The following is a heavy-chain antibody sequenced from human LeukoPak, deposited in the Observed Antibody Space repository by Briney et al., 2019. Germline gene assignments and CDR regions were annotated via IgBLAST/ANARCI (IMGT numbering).Heavy chain of an antibody. CDR1: GGSISRYY. CDR3: AKVGDFGSGTSFDY. CDR2: IYYSGST. Sequence: SETPSLTCTVSGGSISRYYWSWIRQPPGKELEWIGYIYYSGSTNYNPSLKSRVTISIDTSKNQFSLMLSSVTAADTAVYYCAKVGDFGSGTSFDYWGQGTLVTVSS. V-gene: IGHV4-59*01. J-gene: IGHJ4*02. D-gene: IGHD3-10*01.